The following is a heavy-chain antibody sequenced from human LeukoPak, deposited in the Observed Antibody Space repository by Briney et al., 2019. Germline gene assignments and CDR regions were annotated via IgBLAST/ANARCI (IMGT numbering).Heavy chain of an antibody. D-gene: IGHD3-22*01. CDR2: ISSSSSTI. V-gene: IGHV3-48*01. J-gene: IGHJ5*02. CDR3: ARDTYYSDSSGYYRDWFDP. Sequence: GGSLRLSCAASGFTVSSNYMSWVRQAPGKGLEWVSYISSSSSTIYYADSVKGRFTISRDNAKNSLYLQMNSLRAEDTAVYYCARDTYYSDSSGYYRDWFDPWGQGTLVTVSS. CDR1: GFTVSSNY.